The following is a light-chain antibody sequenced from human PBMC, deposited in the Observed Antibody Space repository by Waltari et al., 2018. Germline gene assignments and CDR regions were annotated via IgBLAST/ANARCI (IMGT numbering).Light chain of an antibody. CDR3: QTWGTGSWV. V-gene: IGLV4-69*01. Sequence: QLVLTQSPSASASLGASVKFTCTLSSGHSSYAIAWHQQQPEKGPRYLMKINSDDTHTKGDGIPDRFSGSSSGAERYLTISRLQSEDEADYYCQTWGTGSWVFGGGTKLTVL. CDR1: SGHSSYA. CDR2: INSDDTH. J-gene: IGLJ3*02.